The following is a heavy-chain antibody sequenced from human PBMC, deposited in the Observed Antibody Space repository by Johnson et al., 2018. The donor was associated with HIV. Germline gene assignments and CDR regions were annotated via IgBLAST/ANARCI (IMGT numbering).Heavy chain of an antibody. CDR3: ASEPARSTMVEDACDI. J-gene: IGHJ3*02. D-gene: IGHD3-10*01. CDR2: ISYNEDQK. Sequence: QVQLVESGGGVVQPGRSLRLSCAASGFTFDDYAMHWVRQAPGKGLEWMAFISYNEDQKYYADSVKGRFTISRDNSKNTLYRQMNSLRAEDTAVFYCASEPARSTMVEDACDIWGQGTMVTVSS. CDR1: GFTFDDYA. V-gene: IGHV3-30*04.